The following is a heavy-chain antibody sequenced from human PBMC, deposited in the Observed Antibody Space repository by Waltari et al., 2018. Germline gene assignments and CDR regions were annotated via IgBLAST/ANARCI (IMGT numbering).Heavy chain of an antibody. CDR3: ARAAYGSGSYLYHFDY. Sequence: EVQLVQSGGGLVKPGGSLRLSCAASGFTFKSYSVNWVRQALGKGLEWVSSISDSSSYIYYADSVKGRFTVSRDNAENSLYLQMNTLRAEDTAVYYCARAAYGSGSYLYHFDYWGQGTLVTVSS. CDR2: ISDSSSYI. D-gene: IGHD3-10*01. V-gene: IGHV3-21*02. J-gene: IGHJ4*02. CDR1: GFTFKSYS.